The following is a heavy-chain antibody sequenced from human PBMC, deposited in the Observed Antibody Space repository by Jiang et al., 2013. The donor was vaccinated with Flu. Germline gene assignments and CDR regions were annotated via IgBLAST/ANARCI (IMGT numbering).Heavy chain of an antibody. D-gene: IGHD5-24*01. Sequence: EWMEGVIPILGIANYAQKFQGRVTITADKSTSTAYMELSSLRSEDTAVYYCASVGRDGYNLGYWGQGTLVTVSS. CDR3: ASVGRDGYNLGY. V-gene: IGHV1-69*10. J-gene: IGHJ4*02. CDR2: VIPILGIA.